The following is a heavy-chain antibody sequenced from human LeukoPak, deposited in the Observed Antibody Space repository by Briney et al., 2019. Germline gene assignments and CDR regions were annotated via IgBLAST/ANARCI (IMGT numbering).Heavy chain of an antibody. CDR3: ARDRFSGAFDI. CDR1: GGSISSYY. V-gene: IGHV4-30-4*08. CDR2: IYYSGST. J-gene: IGHJ3*02. Sequence: SETLSLTCTVSGGSISSYYWSWIRQPPGKGLEWIGYIYYSGSTYYNPSLKSRVTISVDTSKNQFSLKLSSVTAADTAVYYCARDRFSGAFDIWGQGTMVTVSS.